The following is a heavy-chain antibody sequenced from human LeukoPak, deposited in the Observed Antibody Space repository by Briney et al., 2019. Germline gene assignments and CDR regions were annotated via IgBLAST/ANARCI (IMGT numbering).Heavy chain of an antibody. V-gene: IGHV3-23*01. CDR3: AKDGNYYDSSGYGTSYPYYFDY. D-gene: IGHD3-22*01. Sequence: GGSLRLSCAASGFTFSNYAMGWVRQAPGKGLHWVSTFSETGGGPYSSGGTFYADSVKGRFTISRDNSKKTLYLQMDSLRAEDTAVYYCAKDGNYYDSSGYGTSYPYYFDYWGQGTLVTVSS. J-gene: IGHJ4*02. CDR1: GFTFSNYA. CDR2: FSETGGGP.